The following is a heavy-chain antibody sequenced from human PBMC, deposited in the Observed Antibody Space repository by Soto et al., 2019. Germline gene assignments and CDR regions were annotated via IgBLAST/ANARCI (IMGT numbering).Heavy chain of an antibody. V-gene: IGHV3-33*06. Sequence: QVDLVESGGGVVQPGRSLRLSCEASGFTFRNYDMHWVRQRPGQGLEWVAVIWADRSNKYYLDSVKGRFTISRDNSKNTVYLQMNSLRADDSAVYYCAKGHTPAEISMPRTFHNWGQGTLVTVSS. CDR2: IWADRSNK. J-gene: IGHJ4*02. CDR3: AKGHTPAEISMPRTFHN. D-gene: IGHD2-2*01. CDR1: GFTFRNYD.